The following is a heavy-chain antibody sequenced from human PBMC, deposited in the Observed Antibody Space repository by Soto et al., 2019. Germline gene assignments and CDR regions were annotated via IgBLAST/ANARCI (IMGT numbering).Heavy chain of an antibody. V-gene: IGHV3-30*03. CDR1: GFTFSASV. Sequence: QVLLVESGGGVVQPGGSLRLSCAASGFTFSASVMHWVRQAPGKGLEWMAILSYGAKNKYYADSVKGRFTISRDISESMVYLRMDSLRTEVTAVYYCVREEFQDGRGHFTNWGQGTLVSVSS. CDR3: VREEFQDGRGHFTN. D-gene: IGHD3-3*01. CDR2: LSYGAKNK. J-gene: IGHJ4*02.